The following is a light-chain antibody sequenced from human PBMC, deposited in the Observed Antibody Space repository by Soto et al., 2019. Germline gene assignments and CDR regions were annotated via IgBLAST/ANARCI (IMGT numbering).Light chain of an antibody. Sequence: QSALTQPASVSGSPGQSITISCTGTGSDVGGYNYVSWYQHHPGKAPKVLIYDVTSRPSGVSNRFSGSKSGNTASLTISGLQAEDEADYYCSSYTTTSTWVFGGGTKLTGL. J-gene: IGLJ3*02. CDR3: SSYTTTSTWV. CDR1: GSDVGGYNY. V-gene: IGLV2-14*03. CDR2: DVT.